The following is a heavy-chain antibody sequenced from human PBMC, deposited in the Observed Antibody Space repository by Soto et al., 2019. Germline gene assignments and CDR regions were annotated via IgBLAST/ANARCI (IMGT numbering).Heavy chain of an antibody. Sequence: EVQLLESGGGLVQSGGSLRLSCAASGFTFSSYAMSWVRQAPGKGLEWVSAISGSGGSTYYADSVKGRFTISRDNSKNTLYLQMNSLRAEDTAVYYCASDIVVVPAQLVPTTFDYWGQGTLVTVSS. CDR2: ISGSGGST. V-gene: IGHV3-23*01. D-gene: IGHD2-2*01. J-gene: IGHJ4*02. CDR1: GFTFSSYA. CDR3: ASDIVVVPAQLVPTTFDY.